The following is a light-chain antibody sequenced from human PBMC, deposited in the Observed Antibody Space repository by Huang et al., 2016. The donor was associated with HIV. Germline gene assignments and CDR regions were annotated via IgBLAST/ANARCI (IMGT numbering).Light chain of an antibody. V-gene: IGKV3-11*01. J-gene: IGKJ2*01. CDR2: NAS. CDR1: QSVGRY. Sequence: EIVLTQSPATLSLSQGDRATLSCRASQSVGRYLAWYQQQPGQAPRLLIYNASNRATGVPGRFSGSGSGTDFTLTISSREPEDFAVYYCQQRNNWPPYTFGQGTKLEIK. CDR3: QQRNNWPPYT.